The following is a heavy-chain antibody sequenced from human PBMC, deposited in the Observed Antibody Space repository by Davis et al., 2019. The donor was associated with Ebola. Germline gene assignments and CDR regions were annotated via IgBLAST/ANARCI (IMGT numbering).Heavy chain of an antibody. CDR3: SKVRSYDAFDI. Sequence: GGSLRLSCPPSGFTFSSYAMSWVRQAPGKVLEWVSATRGSGGSTYYADSVKGRFTISRDNSKNTLYLQMNSLRAEDTAVYYCSKVRSYDAFDIWGQGTMVTVSS. V-gene: IGHV3-23*01. J-gene: IGHJ3*02. CDR1: GFTFSSYA. CDR2: TRGSGGST.